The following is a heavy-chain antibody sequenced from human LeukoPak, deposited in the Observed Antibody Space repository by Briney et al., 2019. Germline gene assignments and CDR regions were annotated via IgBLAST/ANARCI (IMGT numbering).Heavy chain of an antibody. V-gene: IGHV1-69*02. CDR3: ASQYYDILTGYYREFDY. CDR2: XPILGIA. D-gene: IGHD3-9*01. J-gene: IGHJ4*02. Sequence: XPILGIANYAQKFQGRVTITADKSTSTAYMELSSLRSEDTAVYYCASQYYDILTGYYREFDYWGQGTLVTVSS.